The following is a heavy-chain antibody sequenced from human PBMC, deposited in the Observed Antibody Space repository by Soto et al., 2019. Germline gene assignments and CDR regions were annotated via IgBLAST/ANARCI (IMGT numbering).Heavy chain of an antibody. V-gene: IGHV4-59*05. CDR2: INYSEST. CDR1: GCAIRGYY. J-gene: IGHJ6*02. D-gene: IGHD6-6*01. CDR3: ARHISSVWGCIDV. Sequence: PSGTLSLSCTVSGCAIRGYYWTWIRQSAGKGLEWIGRINYSESTYYNPSLKSRVTISVVTSKNQFSLKLIYVPASDTAVYYCARHISSVWGCIDVWGQGTTVTVSS.